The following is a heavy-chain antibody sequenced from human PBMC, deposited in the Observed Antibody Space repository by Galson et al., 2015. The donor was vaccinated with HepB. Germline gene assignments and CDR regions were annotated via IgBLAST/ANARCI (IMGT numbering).Heavy chain of an antibody. V-gene: IGHV3-23*01. CDR1: GFTFSRSA. D-gene: IGHD4-17*01. J-gene: IGHJ4*02. Sequence: SLRLSCAASGFTFSRSAMSWVRQAPGKGLERVSEISGNGGSTYYADSVKGRFTISRDNSESTLYLQMNSLRAEDTAVYYCAKDRYDDYSYYFDYWGQGTLVTVSS. CDR2: ISGNGGST. CDR3: AKDRYDDYSYYFDY.